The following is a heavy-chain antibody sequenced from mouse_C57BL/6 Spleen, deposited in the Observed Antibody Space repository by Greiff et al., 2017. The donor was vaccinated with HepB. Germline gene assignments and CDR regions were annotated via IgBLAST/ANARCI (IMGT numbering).Heavy chain of an antibody. CDR2: ISDGGSYT. CDR3: ARDPPNWGRGYFDV. CDR1: GFTFSSYA. J-gene: IGHJ1*03. V-gene: IGHV5-4*01. Sequence: EVMLVESGGGLVKPGGSLKLSCAASGFTFSSYAMSWVRQTPEKRLEWVATISDGGSYTYYPDNVKGRFTISRDNAKNNLYLQMSHLKSEDTAMYYCARDPPNWGRGYFDVWGTGTTVTVSS. D-gene: IGHD4-1*01.